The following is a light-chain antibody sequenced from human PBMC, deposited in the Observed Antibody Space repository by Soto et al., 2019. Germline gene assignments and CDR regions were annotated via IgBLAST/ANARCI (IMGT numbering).Light chain of an antibody. V-gene: IGKV3-11*01. CDR2: DAS. J-gene: IGKJ3*01. CDR3: QQRTTWPPLFA. Sequence: EIVLTQSPSNMSLSPGERDTLSCRASQNIGNFLAWYQHKPGQAPRLLIYDASKRATGIPARFSGSGSGTDFTLTISSLEPADFAVYYCQQRTTWPPLFAFGPGTRVDIK. CDR1: QNIGNF.